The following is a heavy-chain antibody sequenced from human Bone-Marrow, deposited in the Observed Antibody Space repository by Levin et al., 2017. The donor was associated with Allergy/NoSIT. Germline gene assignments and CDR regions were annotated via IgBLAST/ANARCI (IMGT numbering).Heavy chain of an antibody. Sequence: AGESLKISCAASRFTFSNAWMSWVRQAPGKGLEWVGRIKSKSDGGTTRYAAPVRGRFIISRDDSQKTLFLQMNSLQAEDTAVYYCTSSLDGKQADHWGQGTLVTVSS. CDR2: IKSKSDGGTT. J-gene: IGHJ4*02. V-gene: IGHV3-15*01. CDR1: RFTFSNAW. D-gene: IGHD3-16*01. CDR3: TSSLDGKQADH.